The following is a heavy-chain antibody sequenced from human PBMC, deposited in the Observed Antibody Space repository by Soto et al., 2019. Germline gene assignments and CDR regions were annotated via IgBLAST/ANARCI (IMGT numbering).Heavy chain of an antibody. Sequence: QVQLVESGGGVVQPGRSLRLSCAASGFTFSSYGMNWVRQAPGKGLEWVAVISYDGSNKYYADSVKGRFTISRDSSKNMLYLQINSLRAEDTAGYYCAKEDSSSWHYYYGMDVWGQGTTVTDFS. J-gene: IGHJ6*02. CDR1: GFTFSSYG. D-gene: IGHD6-13*01. CDR2: ISYDGSNK. CDR3: AKEDSSSWHYYYGMDV. V-gene: IGHV3-30*18.